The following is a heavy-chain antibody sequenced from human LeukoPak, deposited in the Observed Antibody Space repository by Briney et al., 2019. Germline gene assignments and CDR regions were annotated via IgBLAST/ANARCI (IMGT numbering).Heavy chain of an antibody. CDR2: IYHSGRT. V-gene: IGHV4-38-2*02. CDR3: ARIPRLGSTGYYYYYYYMDV. J-gene: IGHJ6*03. D-gene: IGHD5-12*01. CDR1: GYSVSSGYY. Sequence: SETLSLTCTVSGYSVSSGYYWGWIRQPPGKGLEWIGSIYHSGRTFYNPSLKSRVTISVDTSKNQFSLKLTSVTAADTAVYYCARIPRLGSTGYYYYYYYMDVWGKGTTVTVSS.